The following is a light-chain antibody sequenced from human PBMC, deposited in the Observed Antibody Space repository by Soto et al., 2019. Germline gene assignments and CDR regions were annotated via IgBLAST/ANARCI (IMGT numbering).Light chain of an antibody. J-gene: IGKJ2*01. Sequence: TLSASLGDRVTITCRASQSINNYLAWHQQKPGKSPKLLIYAASNLQSGVPSRFSGSGSGTDFTLTISNLQPEDFATYFCQQSYTTPVYSFGQGT. V-gene: IGKV1-39*01. CDR2: AAS. CDR3: QQSYTTPVYS. CDR1: QSINNY.